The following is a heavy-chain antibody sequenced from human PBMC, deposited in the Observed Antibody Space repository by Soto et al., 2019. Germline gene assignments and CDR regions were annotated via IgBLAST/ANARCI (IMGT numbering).Heavy chain of an antibody. CDR1: GFSFSDSY. Sequence: QVQLVESGGGLVKPGGSLRLSCAASGFSFSDSYMSCVRQAPGKGLEWVAYLSGSSGYTGYADSVKGRFTISRDNAKNSLYLQMNSLRVEDTAVYYCARDRGGYGPPDVWGQGTTVTVSS. CDR2: LSGSSGYT. J-gene: IGHJ6*02. D-gene: IGHD3-10*01. V-gene: IGHV3-11*06. CDR3: ARDRGGYGPPDV.